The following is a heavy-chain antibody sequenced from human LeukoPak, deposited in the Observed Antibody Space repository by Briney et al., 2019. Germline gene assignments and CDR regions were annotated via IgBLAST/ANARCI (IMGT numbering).Heavy chain of an antibody. CDR3: AGRAENTGYAFDY. J-gene: IGHJ4*02. Sequence: PSETLSLTCAVSGVPITDYHWSWIRQSATQGLEWLGQVQTNRVPVDNPSFMSRVAIFVDSSMSHFTLRLRSVTVADTALYYGAGRAENTGYAFDYWGQGALVTVSS. D-gene: IGHD5-12*01. CDR1: GVPITDYH. CDR2: VQTNRVP. V-gene: IGHV4-4*07.